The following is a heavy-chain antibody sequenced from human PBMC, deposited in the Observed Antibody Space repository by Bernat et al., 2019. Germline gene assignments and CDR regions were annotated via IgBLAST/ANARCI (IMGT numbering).Heavy chain of an antibody. CDR1: GFTFSSYE. D-gene: IGHD1-26*01. Sequence: EVQLVESGGGLVQPGGSLRLPCAASGFTFSSYEMNWVRQAPGKGLEWVSYISSSGSTIYYADSVKGRFTISRDNAKNSLYLQMNSLRGEDTGGYYCAGDFGRDDWVPDDFDYWGQGTLVTVAA. V-gene: IGHV3-48*03. CDR3: AGDFGRDDWVPDDFDY. CDR2: ISSSGSTI. J-gene: IGHJ4*02.